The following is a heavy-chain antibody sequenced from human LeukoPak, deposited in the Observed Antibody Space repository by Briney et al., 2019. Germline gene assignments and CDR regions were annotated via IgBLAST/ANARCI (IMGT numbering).Heavy chain of an antibody. CDR1: GFTFSSYA. Sequence: GGSLRLSCAASGFTFSSYAMSWVRQAPGKGLEWVSAISGSGGSTYYADSVKGRFTIPRDNSKNTLYLQMNSLRVEDTAVYYCAKSNPYSSSWYGSVSRPSDYWGQGTLVTVSS. CDR2: ISGSGGST. V-gene: IGHV3-23*01. J-gene: IGHJ4*02. CDR3: AKSNPYSSSWYGSVSRPSDY. D-gene: IGHD6-13*01.